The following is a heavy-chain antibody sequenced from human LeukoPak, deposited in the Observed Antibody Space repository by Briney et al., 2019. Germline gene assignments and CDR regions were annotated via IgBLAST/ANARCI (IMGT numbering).Heavy chain of an antibody. D-gene: IGHD3-10*02. CDR3: AREAVRATRAFDI. J-gene: IGHJ3*02. Sequence: PGGSLRPSCAASGFTSSDYYMSWIRQAAGKGMGWVSYISSSGSTIYYAGSVKGRFTISSDNARNPLYLQMNSLRAEDTAVYYCAREAVRATRAFDIWGQGTMVTVSP. CDR2: ISSSGSTI. CDR1: GFTSSDYY. V-gene: IGHV3-11*01.